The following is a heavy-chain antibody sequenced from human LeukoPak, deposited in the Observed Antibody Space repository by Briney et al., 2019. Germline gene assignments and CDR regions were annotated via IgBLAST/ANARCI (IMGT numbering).Heavy chain of an antibody. CDR2: IKQDGSEK. J-gene: IGHJ4*02. Sequence: PGGSLRLSCAASGFTFSSYWMSWDRQAPGKGLEWVANIKQDGSEKYYVDSVKGRFTISRDNAKNSLYLQMNSLRAEDTAVYYCARDKIVGATHFDYWGQGTLVTVSS. V-gene: IGHV3-7*01. CDR3: ARDKIVGATHFDY. D-gene: IGHD1-26*01. CDR1: GFTFSSYW.